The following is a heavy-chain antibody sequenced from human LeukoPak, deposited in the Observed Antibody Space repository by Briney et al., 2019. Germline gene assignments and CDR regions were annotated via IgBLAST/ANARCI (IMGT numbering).Heavy chain of an antibody. D-gene: IGHD6-19*01. Sequence: SGGSLRLSCAASGFTFSSYDMNWVRQAPGKGLEWVSGISGSGGDTYYADSVKGRFTISRDNSKNTLYLQMNSPRAEDTAVYYCAKVSPSSGWPYYFDYWGQGTLVTVSS. V-gene: IGHV3-23*01. CDR1: GFTFSSYD. J-gene: IGHJ4*02. CDR2: ISGSGGDT. CDR3: AKVSPSSGWPYYFDY.